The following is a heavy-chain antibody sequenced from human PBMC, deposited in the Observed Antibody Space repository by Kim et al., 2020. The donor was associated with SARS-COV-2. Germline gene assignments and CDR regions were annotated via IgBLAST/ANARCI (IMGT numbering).Heavy chain of an antibody. CDR3: ASPSQAGIPAAPSEFDY. CDR1: GGSISSTSYY. CDR2: IYYSGST. D-gene: IGHD2-2*01. V-gene: IGHV4-39*01. Sequence: SETLSLTCTVSGGSISSTSYYWGWIRQPPGKGLEWIGSIYYSGSTYYNPSLKSRVTISVDTSKNQFSLKLSSVTAADTAVYYCASPSQAGIPAAPSEFDYWGQGTLVTVSS. J-gene: IGHJ4*02.